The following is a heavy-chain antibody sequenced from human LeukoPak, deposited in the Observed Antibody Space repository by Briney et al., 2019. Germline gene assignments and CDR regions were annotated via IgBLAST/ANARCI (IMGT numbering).Heavy chain of an antibody. Sequence: GGSLRLSCAASGFTFDDYAMHWVRQAPGKGLEWVSGISWNSGSIGYADSVKGRFTISRDNAKNSLYLQMNSLRAEDTALYYCAKDPGFMVRGARGYFDYWGQGTLVTVSS. V-gene: IGHV3-9*01. CDR1: GFTFDDYA. CDR2: ISWNSGSI. J-gene: IGHJ4*02. CDR3: AKDPGFMVRGARGYFDY. D-gene: IGHD3-10*01.